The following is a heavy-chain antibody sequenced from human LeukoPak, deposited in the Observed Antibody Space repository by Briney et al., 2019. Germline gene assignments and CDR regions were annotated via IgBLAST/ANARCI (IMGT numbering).Heavy chain of an antibody. CDR2: INHSGST. Sequence: PSETLSLTCAVYGGSFSGYYWSWLRQPPGKGLEWIGEINHSGSTNYNPSLKSRATISVDTSKNQFSLKLSSVTAADTAVYYCATSGYPYYFDYWGQGTLVTVSS. CDR3: ATSGYPYYFDY. D-gene: IGHD3-22*01. V-gene: IGHV4-34*01. CDR1: GGSFSGYY. J-gene: IGHJ4*02.